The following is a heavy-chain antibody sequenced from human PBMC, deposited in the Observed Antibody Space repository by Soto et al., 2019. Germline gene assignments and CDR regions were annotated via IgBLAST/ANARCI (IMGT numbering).Heavy chain of an antibody. Sequence: QVQLQQWSAGLVKPSETLSLSCAVYGQSFSGHSWAWIRQSPGKGLECIGEINESGSTYYKPSLKSRVTISADTSKNQFSLKLSSVSAADTAVYFCARGSGIVALPGELEDVNYDYWGQGTLVNVSS. CDR1: GQSFSGHS. J-gene: IGHJ4*02. CDR2: INESGST. D-gene: IGHD1-1*01. CDR3: ARGSGIVALPGELEDVNYDY. V-gene: IGHV4-34*01.